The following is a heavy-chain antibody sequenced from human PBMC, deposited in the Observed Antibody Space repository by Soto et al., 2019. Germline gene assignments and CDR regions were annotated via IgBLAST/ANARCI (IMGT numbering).Heavy chain of an antibody. CDR2: FYSGGTT. Sequence: GGSLRLSCAASGLIVNSNYMSWVRQAPGKGLEWVSSFYSGGTTYYADSVRGRFTISRDNSKNTLYLQMNSLRAEDTAVYYCQRYYDSSGTTKGAFDIWGQGTMVTVSS. CDR3: QRYYDSSGTTKGAFDI. CDR1: GLIVNSNY. J-gene: IGHJ3*02. D-gene: IGHD3-22*01. V-gene: IGHV3-66*01.